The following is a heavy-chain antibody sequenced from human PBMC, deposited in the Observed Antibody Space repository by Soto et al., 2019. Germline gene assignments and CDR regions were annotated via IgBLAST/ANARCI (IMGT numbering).Heavy chain of an antibody. CDR1: GFTFSSYW. Sequence: HGGSLRLSCAASGFTFSSYWMHWVRQAPGKGLVWVSRINSDGSSTSYADSVKGRFTISRDNAKNTLYLQMNSLRAEDTAVYYCARVRQLVLQFDPWDQGTLVTVSS. CDR3: ARVRQLVLQFDP. CDR2: INSDGSST. D-gene: IGHD6-13*01. J-gene: IGHJ5*02. V-gene: IGHV3-74*01.